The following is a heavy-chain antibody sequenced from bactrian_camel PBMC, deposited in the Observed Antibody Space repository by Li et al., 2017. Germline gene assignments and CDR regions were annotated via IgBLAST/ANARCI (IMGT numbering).Heavy chain of an antibody. CDR1: GLTFSNYW. CDR3: ATDLGRATIATESMTS. CDR2: INSGGSTT. Sequence: HVQLVESGGGLVQPGGSLSVSCAASGLTFSNYWMYWVRQAPGKGLEWVSSINSGGSTTHYADSVKGRFTISRDNAKNTVFLQMNSLKPEDTAVYYCATDLGRATIATESMTSWGQGTQVTVS. J-gene: IGHJ4*01. D-gene: IGHD4*01. V-gene: IGHV3S1*01.